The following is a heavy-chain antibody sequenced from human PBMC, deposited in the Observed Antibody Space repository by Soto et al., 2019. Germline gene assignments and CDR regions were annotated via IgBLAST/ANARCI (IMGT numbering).Heavy chain of an antibody. CDR1: GFTFSSYT. CDR3: AKVNMDFWSGYPQNDY. CDR2: ISGSGGST. Sequence: EVQLLESGGGLVQPGGSLRLSCAASGFTFSSYTMSWVRQAPGKGLEWVSAISGSGGSTYYADSVKGRFTISRDNSKNTLYLQMNSLRAEDTAVYYCAKVNMDFWSGYPQNDYWGQGTLVTVSS. D-gene: IGHD3-3*01. J-gene: IGHJ4*02. V-gene: IGHV3-23*01.